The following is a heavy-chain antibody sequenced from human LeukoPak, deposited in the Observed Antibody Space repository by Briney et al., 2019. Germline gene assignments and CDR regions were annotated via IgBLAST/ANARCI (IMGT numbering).Heavy chain of an antibody. V-gene: IGHV3-7*01. CDR2: INQDGSEK. J-gene: IGHJ4*02. CDR1: GFTFSTYW. D-gene: IGHD4-17*01. Sequence: GGSLRLSCAASGFTFSTYWMNWVRQAPGKGLEWVAKINQDGSEKYCVESVKGRFTISRDNAKNSLYLQMNSVRAEDTAVYYCACTVTMDFDYWGQGTLVTVSS. CDR3: ACTVTMDFDY.